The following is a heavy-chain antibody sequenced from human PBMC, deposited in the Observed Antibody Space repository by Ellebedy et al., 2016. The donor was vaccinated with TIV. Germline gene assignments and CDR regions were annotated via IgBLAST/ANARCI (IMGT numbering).Heavy chain of an antibody. V-gene: IGHV3-23*01. J-gene: IGHJ4*02. CDR2: IRGSGGST. Sequence: GESLKISCAASGFTFTTYAMSWVRQAPGKGLEWVSAIRGSGGSTDYADSVRGRFTISRDNSRSTLFLQMNSLRPEDSAVYYCANLYGNLGGDDYWGQGTLVTVSS. D-gene: IGHD3-16*01. CDR3: ANLYGNLGGDDY. CDR1: GFTFTTYA.